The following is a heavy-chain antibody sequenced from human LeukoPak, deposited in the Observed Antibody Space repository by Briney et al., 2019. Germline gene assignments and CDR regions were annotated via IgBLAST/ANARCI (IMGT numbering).Heavy chain of an antibody. CDR1: GGTFSSYA. CDR2: IIPIFGTA. D-gene: IGHD2-21*02. J-gene: IGHJ4*02. V-gene: IGHV1-69*13. CDR3: ASEGYCGGDCYYLDY. Sequence: ASVKVSCKASGGTFSSYASSWVRQAPGQGLEWMGGIIPIFGTANYAQKFQGRVTITADESTSTAYMELSSLRSEDTAVYYCASEGYCGGDCYYLDYWGQGTLVTVSS.